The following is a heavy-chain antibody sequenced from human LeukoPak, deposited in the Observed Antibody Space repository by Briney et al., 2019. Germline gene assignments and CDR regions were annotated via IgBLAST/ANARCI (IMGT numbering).Heavy chain of an antibody. J-gene: IGHJ3*02. Sequence: ASVKVSCKASGYTFTNFEINWVRQATGQGLEWMGWMTPSSGNTGYAQKFQGRVTITRNTSISTAYMELSSLRSEDTAVYYCAREDAFDIWGQGTLVTVSS. V-gene: IGHV1-8*03. CDR1: GYTFTNFE. CDR2: MTPSSGNT. CDR3: AREDAFDI.